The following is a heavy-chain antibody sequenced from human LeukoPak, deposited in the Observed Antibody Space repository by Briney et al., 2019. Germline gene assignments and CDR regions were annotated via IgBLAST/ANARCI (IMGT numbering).Heavy chain of an antibody. CDR1: GYTFTGYY. CDR2: INPNSGGT. J-gene: IGHJ6*02. V-gene: IGHV1-2*02. CDR3: ASPAGPLDYYYGMDV. Sequence: GASVKVSCKASGYTFTGYYMHWVRQAPGQGLEWMGWINPNSGGTNYAQKFQGRVTMTRDTSISTAYMELSRLRSDDTAVYYCASPAGPLDYYYGMDVWGQGTTVTVSS.